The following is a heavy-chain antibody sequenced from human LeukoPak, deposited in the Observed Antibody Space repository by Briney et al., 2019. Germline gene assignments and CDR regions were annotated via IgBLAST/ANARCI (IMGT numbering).Heavy chain of an antibody. J-gene: IGHJ2*01. CDR2: IIPIFGTA. CDR1: GGTFSSYA. V-gene: IGHV1-69*13. Sequence: SVKVSCKASGGTFSSYAISWARQAPGQGLEWMGGIIPIFGTANYAQKFQGRVTITADESTSTAYMELSSLRSEDTAVYYCARALAPSGYCSGGSCYSPGGLSNWYFDLWGRGTLVTVSS. D-gene: IGHD2-15*01. CDR3: ARALAPSGYCSGGSCYSPGGLSNWYFDL.